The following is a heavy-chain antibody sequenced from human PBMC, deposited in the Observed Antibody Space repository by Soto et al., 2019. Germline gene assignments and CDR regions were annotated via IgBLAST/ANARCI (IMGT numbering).Heavy chain of an antibody. J-gene: IGHJ3*02. CDR3: AKDHPIVVVPAAIGDDAFDI. V-gene: IGHV3-23*01. CDR2: ISGSGGST. Sequence: GGSLRLSCAASGFTFSSYAMSWVRQAPGKGLEWVSAISGSGGSTYYADSVKGRFTISRDNSKNTLYLQMNSLRAEDTAVYYCAKDHPIVVVPAAIGDDAFDIWGQGTMVTVSS. D-gene: IGHD2-2*01. CDR1: GFTFSSYA.